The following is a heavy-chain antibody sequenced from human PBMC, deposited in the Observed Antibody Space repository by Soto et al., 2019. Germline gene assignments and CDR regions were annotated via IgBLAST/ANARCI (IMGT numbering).Heavy chain of an antibody. CDR1: GYSFTSYW. CDR2: IDPSDSYT. CDR3: ARLSILATVTTPFDY. V-gene: IGHV5-10-1*01. J-gene: IGHJ4*02. D-gene: IGHD4-17*01. Sequence: PGESLKISCKGSGYSFTSYWISWGRQMPGKGLEWMGRIDPSDSYTNYSPSFQGHVTISADKSISTAYLQWSSLKASDTAIYYCARLSILATVTTPFDYWGQGTLVTVSS.